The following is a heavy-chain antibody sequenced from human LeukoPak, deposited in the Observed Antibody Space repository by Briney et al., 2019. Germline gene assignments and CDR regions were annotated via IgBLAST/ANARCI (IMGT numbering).Heavy chain of an antibody. Sequence: GGSLRLSCAASGFTFSDYYMTWIRQAPGKGLEWVSYISSSSNNIHYANSVRGRFTISRDNAKNSVYLQMNSLRAEDTAIYYCARAAGWFDPWGQGTLVTVSS. CDR2: ISSSSNNI. J-gene: IGHJ5*02. CDR3: ARAAGWFDP. V-gene: IGHV3-11*01. CDR1: GFTFSDYY.